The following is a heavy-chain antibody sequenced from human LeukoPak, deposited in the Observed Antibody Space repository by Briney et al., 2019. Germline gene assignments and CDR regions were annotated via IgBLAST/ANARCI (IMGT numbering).Heavy chain of an antibody. CDR2: IDHSGTT. J-gene: IGHJ3*02. D-gene: IGHD3-22*01. V-gene: IGHV4-59*01. Sequence: PSETLSLTCTVSGGSISSFYWSWIRQPPGKGLEWIGYIDHSGTTNYIPSLKSRVTISVDTSKNQFSLKVNSVTAADTAVYYCARPYDSSDPWGAFDIWGQGTMVTVSS. CDR1: GGSISSFY. CDR3: ARPYDSSDPWGAFDI.